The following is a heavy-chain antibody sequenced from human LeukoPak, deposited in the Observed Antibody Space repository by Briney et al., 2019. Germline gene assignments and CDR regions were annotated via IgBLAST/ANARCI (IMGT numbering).Heavy chain of an antibody. CDR1: GFTFSSYA. V-gene: IGHV3-23*01. D-gene: IGHD3-22*01. CDR2: ISGSGGST. Sequence: PGGSLRLSCAASGFTFSSYAMSWVRQAPGKGLEWVSSISGSGGSTYYADSVKGRFTISRDNSKNTLYLQMNSLRAEDTAVYYCAKATSSGYLEYFQHWGQGTLVTVSS. J-gene: IGHJ1*01. CDR3: AKATSSGYLEYFQH.